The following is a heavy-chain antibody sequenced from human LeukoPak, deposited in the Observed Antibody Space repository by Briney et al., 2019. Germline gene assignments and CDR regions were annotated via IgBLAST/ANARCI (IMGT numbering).Heavy chain of an antibody. D-gene: IGHD5-18*01. CDR2: IKQDGSEE. J-gene: IGHJ4*02. CDR3: ARDSPERGYSYGPLDNYFDY. Sequence: GGSLRLSCAASGFTFSSYWMTWVRQAPGKGLEWVANIKQDGSEEYYVDSVKGRFIISRDNAKNSLNLQMNSLRAEDTALYYCARDSPERGYSYGPLDNYFDYWGQGTLVTVSS. V-gene: IGHV3-7*01. CDR1: GFTFSSYW.